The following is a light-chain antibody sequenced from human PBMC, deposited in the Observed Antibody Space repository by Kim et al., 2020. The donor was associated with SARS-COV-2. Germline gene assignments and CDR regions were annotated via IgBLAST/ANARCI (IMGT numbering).Light chain of an antibody. CDR3: QQRSNSGN. V-gene: IGKV3-11*01. CDR1: QSVGRY. Sequence: EIVLTQSPGTLSLSPGERAILSCRASQSVGRYLAWYQHKPGQPPRLLIYDASNRATGIPARFSGSGSGTDFTLMISSLEPEDFAVYYCQQRSNSGNFGQGTKLEIK. CDR2: DAS. J-gene: IGKJ2*02.